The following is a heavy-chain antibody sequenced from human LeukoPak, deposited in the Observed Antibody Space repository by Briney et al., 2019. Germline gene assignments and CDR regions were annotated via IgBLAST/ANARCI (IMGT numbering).Heavy chain of an antibody. V-gene: IGHV1-2*02. CDR3: TRETSSRYFDY. Sequence: GASVRVSCKASGYTFTGYYMHWVRQAPGQGLEWMGWINPNSGGTNYAQKFQGRVTMTRDMSISTAYMELSRLRSEDTAVYYCTRETSSRYFDYWGQGTLVTVSS. J-gene: IGHJ4*02. CDR1: GYTFTGYY. CDR2: INPNSGGT.